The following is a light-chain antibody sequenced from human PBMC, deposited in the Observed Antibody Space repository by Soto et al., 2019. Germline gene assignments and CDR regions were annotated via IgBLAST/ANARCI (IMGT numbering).Light chain of an antibody. CDR2: DSY. CDR3: QQRSKWPIT. V-gene: IGKV3-11*01. CDR1: QSVTTD. J-gene: IGKJ5*01. Sequence: EIVLTQSPATLSLFPGERPTISCRASQSVTTDLAWYQQKPGQAPSLLIYDSYNRATGIPARFSGRGSGTDFTLTISSLEPEDFAVYYCQQRSKWPITVGQGTRLDIK.